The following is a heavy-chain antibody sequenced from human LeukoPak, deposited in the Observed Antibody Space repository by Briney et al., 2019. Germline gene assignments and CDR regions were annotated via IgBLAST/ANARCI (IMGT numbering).Heavy chain of an antibody. CDR1: GGSISNENW. Sequence: SGTLSLTCAASGGSISNENWWGWVRRPPGKGLEWIGEIYHSGSTNYIPSLKSRVTISVDKSKNQFSLKLTSVTAADTAVYYCAGSPIGYGMDVWGQGTTVTVSS. J-gene: IGHJ6*02. CDR2: IYHSGST. V-gene: IGHV4-4*02. CDR3: AGSPIGYGMDV.